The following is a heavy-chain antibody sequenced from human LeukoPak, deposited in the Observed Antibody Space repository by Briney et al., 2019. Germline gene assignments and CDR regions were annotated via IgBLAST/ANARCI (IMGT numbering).Heavy chain of an antibody. D-gene: IGHD1-26*01. CDR3: ARDKLPFYSGSYQCYFDY. Sequence: GGSLRLSCAASGFTFSSYSMNWVRQAPGKGLEWVSYISSSSSTIYYADSVKGRFTISRDNAKNSLYLQMNSLRDEDTAVYYCARDKLPFYSGSYQCYFDYWGQGTLVTVSS. CDR1: GFTFSSYS. J-gene: IGHJ4*02. CDR2: ISSSSSTI. V-gene: IGHV3-48*02.